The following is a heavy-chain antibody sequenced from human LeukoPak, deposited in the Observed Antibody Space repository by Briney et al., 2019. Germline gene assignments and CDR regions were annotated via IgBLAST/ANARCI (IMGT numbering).Heavy chain of an antibody. CDR3: AGDFWSGYRYYYYYMDV. Sequence: GASVKVSCKASGCTFSSYAISWVRQAPGQGLEWMGGIIPIFGTANYAQKFQVRVTITADESTSTAYMELSSLRSEDTAVYYCAGDFWSGYRYYYYYMDVWGKGTTVTVSS. J-gene: IGHJ6*03. CDR2: IIPIFGTA. D-gene: IGHD3-3*01. V-gene: IGHV1-69*01. CDR1: GCTFSSYA.